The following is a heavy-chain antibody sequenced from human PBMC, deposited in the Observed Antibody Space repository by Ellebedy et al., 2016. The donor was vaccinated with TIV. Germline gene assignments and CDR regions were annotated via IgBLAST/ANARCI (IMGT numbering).Heavy chain of an antibody. CDR1: GFTFSIYW. V-gene: IGHV3-7*01. J-gene: IGHJ4*02. CDR3: ARHTDYALDY. CDR2: IKQDGSEK. Sequence: GESLKISCAASGFTFSIYWMSWVRQAPGKGLECVAHIKQDGSEKSYVDSVKGRFTISRDNAKNSLHLQMNGLRAEDTDVYYCARHTDYALDYWGQGALVTVSS. D-gene: IGHD4-17*01.